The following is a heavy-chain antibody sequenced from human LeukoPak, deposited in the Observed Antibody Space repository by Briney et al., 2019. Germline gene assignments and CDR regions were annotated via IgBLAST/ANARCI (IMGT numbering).Heavy chain of an antibody. J-gene: IGHJ4*02. Sequence: GRSLRLSCAASGFTFSSYGMHWVRQAPGKGLEWVAVISYDGSNKYYADSVKGRFTISRDNSKNTLYLQMNSLRAEDTAVYYCAKDGGTMVWGVISLEPFDYWGQGTLVTVSS. V-gene: IGHV3-30*18. CDR1: GFTFSSYG. D-gene: IGHD3-10*01. CDR3: AKDGGTMVWGVISLEPFDY. CDR2: ISYDGSNK.